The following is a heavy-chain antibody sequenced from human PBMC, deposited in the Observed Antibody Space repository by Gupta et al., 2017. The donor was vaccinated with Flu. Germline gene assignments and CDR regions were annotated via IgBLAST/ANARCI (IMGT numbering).Heavy chain of an antibody. D-gene: IGHD5-12*01. Sequence: VGVGWIRQPPGEALEYLALIYWDDDKRYSPSLRNRLTIAKDTSNNQVVLRVTNMDPADTATYYCAHRLGPRSNYNYDYFDLWGPGILVTVSS. CDR2: IYWDDDK. V-gene: IGHV2-5*02. J-gene: IGHJ4*02. CDR1: VG. CDR3: AHRLGPRSNYNYDYFDL.